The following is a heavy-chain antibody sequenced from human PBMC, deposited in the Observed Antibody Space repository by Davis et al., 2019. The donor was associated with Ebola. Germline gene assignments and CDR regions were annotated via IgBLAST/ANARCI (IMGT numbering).Heavy chain of an antibody. Sequence: GESLKISCAASGFTFSSYAMHWVHQAPGKGLEWVAVISYDGSNKYYADSVKGRFTISRDNSKNTLYLQMNSLRAEDTAVYYCARAGITMIVVMSHWGQGTLVTVSS. D-gene: IGHD3-22*01. J-gene: IGHJ4*02. CDR2: ISYDGSNK. CDR3: ARAGITMIVVMSH. V-gene: IGHV3-30*04. CDR1: GFTFSSYA.